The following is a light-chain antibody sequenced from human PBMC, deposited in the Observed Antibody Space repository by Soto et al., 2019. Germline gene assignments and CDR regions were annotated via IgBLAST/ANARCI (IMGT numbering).Light chain of an antibody. CDR3: QQYGSPIT. J-gene: IGKJ3*01. CDR1: QSVSSSY. CDR2: GAS. Sequence: EIVLTQSPGTLSLSPGERATLSCRASQSVSSSYLAWYQQKPGQAPRLLIYGASSRATSIPDRFSGSGSGTDFTLTISRVEPEDFAEYYCQQYGSPITFGPGTKVDIK. V-gene: IGKV3-20*01.